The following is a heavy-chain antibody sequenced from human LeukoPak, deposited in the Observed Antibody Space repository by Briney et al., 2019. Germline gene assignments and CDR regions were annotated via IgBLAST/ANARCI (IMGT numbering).Heavy chain of an antibody. V-gene: IGHV4-61*05. J-gene: IGHJ4*02. Sequence: SETLSLTCSVSGGSISSSSYYWGWIRQPPGEGLEWIAYIYYSGSTNYNPSLKSRVTISVDTSKNQFSLKLSSVTAADTAVYYCARTPSRGGFDYWGQGTLVNVSS. CDR3: ARTPSRGGFDY. CDR2: IYYSGST. D-gene: IGHD3-10*01. CDR1: GGSISSSSYY.